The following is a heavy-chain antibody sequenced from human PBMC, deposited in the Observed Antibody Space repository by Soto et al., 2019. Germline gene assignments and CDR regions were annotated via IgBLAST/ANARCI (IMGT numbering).Heavy chain of an antibody. D-gene: IGHD3-10*01. CDR3: ASNRRGFEPTPGMYFDY. CDR1: GFTFSSYA. J-gene: IGHJ4*02. Sequence: PGGSLRLSCAASGFTFSSYAMHWVRQAPGKGLEWVAVISYDGSNKYYADSVKGRFTISRDNSKNTLYLQMNSLRAEDTAVYYCASNRRGFEPTPGMYFDYWGQGTLVTVSS. V-gene: IGHV3-30-3*01. CDR2: ISYDGSNK.